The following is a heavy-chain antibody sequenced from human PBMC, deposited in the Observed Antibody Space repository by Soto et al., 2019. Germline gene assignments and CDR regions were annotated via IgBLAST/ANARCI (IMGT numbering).Heavy chain of an antibody. J-gene: IGHJ5*02. V-gene: IGHV1-3*01. CDR3: ARGVAGPLPWFDP. CDR2: INAGNGNT. Sequence: GASVKVSCKASGYTFTSYAMHWVRQAPGQRLEWMGWINAGNGNTKYSQKLQGRVTITRDTSARTAYMKLSSLRSEDTAVYYCARGVAGPLPWFDPWGQGTLVTVSS. D-gene: IGHD6-19*01. CDR1: GYTFTSYA.